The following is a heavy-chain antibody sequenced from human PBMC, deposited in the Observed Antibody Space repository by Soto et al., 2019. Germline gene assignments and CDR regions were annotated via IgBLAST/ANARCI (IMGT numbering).Heavy chain of an antibody. J-gene: IGHJ3*02. CDR1: GFTLSSYA. Sequence: GGSLRLSCAASGFTLSSYAMSWVRQAPGKGLEWVSAISGSGGSTYYADSVKGRFTISRDNSKNTLYLQMNSLRAEDTAVYYCGSSSGYSHDAFDIWGQGTMVTVSS. CDR2: ISGSGGST. D-gene: IGHD3-22*01. CDR3: GSSSGYSHDAFDI. V-gene: IGHV3-23*01.